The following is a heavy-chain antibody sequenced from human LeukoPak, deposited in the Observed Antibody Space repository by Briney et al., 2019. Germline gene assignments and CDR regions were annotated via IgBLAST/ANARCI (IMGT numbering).Heavy chain of an antibody. D-gene: IGHD6-19*01. Sequence: PGGSLRLSCAASGFTFSSHWMHWVRQAPGKGLVWVTRISSDGSSTRYADSVKGRFTISRDNAKNTLYLQMSSLRAEDTAMYYCARISLSGWVNDHWGQETLVTVSS. CDR2: ISSDGSST. J-gene: IGHJ4*02. CDR3: ARISLSGWVNDH. CDR1: GFTFSSHW. V-gene: IGHV3-74*01.